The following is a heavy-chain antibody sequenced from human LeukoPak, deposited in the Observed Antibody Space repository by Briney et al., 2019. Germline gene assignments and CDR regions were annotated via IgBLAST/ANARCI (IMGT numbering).Heavy chain of an antibody. V-gene: IGHV4-59*01. J-gene: IGHJ3*02. D-gene: IGHD3-22*01. Sequence: PSETLSLTCTVSGGSISNYFWSWIRQAPGKGLEYIGFIYYSGNTNYNPSFKSRVTISVDTSKKQFSLKLSSVTAADTAVYYCARYYDSSGLENIWGQGTMVTVSS. CDR1: GGSISNYF. CDR3: ARYYDSSGLENI. CDR2: IYYSGNT.